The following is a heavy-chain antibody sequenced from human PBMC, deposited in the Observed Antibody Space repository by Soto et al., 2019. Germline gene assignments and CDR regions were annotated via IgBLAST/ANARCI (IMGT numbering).Heavy chain of an antibody. D-gene: IGHD6-19*01. CDR3: ARVCVSSGPQDAFDI. J-gene: IGHJ3*02. V-gene: IGHV4-4*07. CDR2: IYTSGST. CDR1: GGSISSYY. Sequence: QVQLQESGPGLVKPSETLSLTCTVSGGSISSYYWSWIRQPAGKGLEWIGRIYTSGSTNYNPSLKSRVTMSVDTSKNQFSLKLSSVTAADTAVYYCARVCVSSGPQDAFDIWGQGTMVTVSS.